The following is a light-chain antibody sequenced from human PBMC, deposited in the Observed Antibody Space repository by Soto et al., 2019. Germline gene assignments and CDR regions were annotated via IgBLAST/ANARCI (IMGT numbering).Light chain of an antibody. CDR2: GAS. CDR1: QSVNTY. CDR3: HHYET. V-gene: IGKV3-20*01. J-gene: IGKJ1*01. Sequence: IVVTQSPATLSLSPGERATLSCRTSQSVNTYLGWYQQKPGQAPRLLMYGASIRAAGVPDRFSGSGSGTEFTLTISRLEPEDFTVYYCHHYETFGQGTKVDIK.